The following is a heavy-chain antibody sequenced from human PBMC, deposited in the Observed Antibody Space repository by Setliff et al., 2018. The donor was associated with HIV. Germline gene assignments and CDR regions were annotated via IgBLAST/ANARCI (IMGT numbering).Heavy chain of an antibody. CDR2: ISPDKGNT. CDR3: ARDIYYYDSRGYYFAFDP. V-gene: IGHV1-3*01. J-gene: IGHJ5*02. CDR1: GYTFTTYT. Sequence: ASVKVSCKASGYTFTTYTIHWVRQAPGQRLEWMGWISPDKGNTRYSQKFQGRVTVTTDTSASTAYMELSSLRSEDTAVYYCARDIYYYDSRGYYFAFDPWGQGTLVTVSS. D-gene: IGHD3-22*01.